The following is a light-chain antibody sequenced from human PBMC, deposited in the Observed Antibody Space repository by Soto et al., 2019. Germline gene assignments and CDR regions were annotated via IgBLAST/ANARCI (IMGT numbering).Light chain of an antibody. CDR3: SSYAGSNEAGV. CDR1: SSDVGGYNF. J-gene: IGLJ1*01. CDR2: DVS. Sequence: QSALTQPPSASGSPGQSVTISCTGTSSDVGGYNFVSWYQQHPGKAPKLMIYDVSKRPSGFTDRFSGSKSANTASLTVSGLQAEDEADYYCSSYAGSNEAGVFGTGTKLTVL. V-gene: IGLV2-8*01.